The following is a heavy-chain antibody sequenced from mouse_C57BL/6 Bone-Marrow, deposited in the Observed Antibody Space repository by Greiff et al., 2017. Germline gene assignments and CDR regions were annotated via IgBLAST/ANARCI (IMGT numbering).Heavy chain of an antibody. CDR3: ARWGNPLYFDV. V-gene: IGHV1-69*01. D-gene: IGHD2-1*01. CDR2: IDPSDSYT. CDR1: GYTFTSYW. Sequence: QVQLQQPGAELVMPGASVKLSCKASGYTFTSYWMHWVKQRPGQGLEWIGEIDPSDSYTNYNQKFKGKSTLTVDKSSSTAYMQLSSLTSEDSAVXYCARWGNPLYFDVWGTGTTVTVSS. J-gene: IGHJ1*03.